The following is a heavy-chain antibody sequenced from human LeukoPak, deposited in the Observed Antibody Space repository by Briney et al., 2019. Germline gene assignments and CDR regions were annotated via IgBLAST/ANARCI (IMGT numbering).Heavy chain of an antibody. Sequence: GGSLRLSCAASGFSFSSYGMNWVRQAPGKGLEWVSYISSSSSTIYYADSVKGRFTISRDNAKNSLYLQMNSLRAEDTAVYYCARAGRGVRGTFDYWGQGTLVTVSS. CDR3: ARAGRGVRGTFDY. V-gene: IGHV3-48*01. J-gene: IGHJ4*02. CDR1: GFSFSSYG. CDR2: ISSSSSTI. D-gene: IGHD3-10*01.